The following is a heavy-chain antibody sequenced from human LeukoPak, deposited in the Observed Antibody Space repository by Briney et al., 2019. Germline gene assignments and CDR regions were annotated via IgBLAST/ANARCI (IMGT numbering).Heavy chain of an antibody. V-gene: IGHV1-8*01. Sequence: ASMKVSCKASGYTFTSYDINWVRQATGQGLEWMGWMNPRSGNTGYGKRFQGRVTMTGNTSISTAYVELSSLRSEDTAVYYCARGRMVRDSGLNWFDPWGQGTLVIVSS. D-gene: IGHD4/OR15-4a*01. CDR1: GYTFTSYD. CDR3: ARGRMVRDSGLNWFDP. CDR2: MNPRSGNT. J-gene: IGHJ5*02.